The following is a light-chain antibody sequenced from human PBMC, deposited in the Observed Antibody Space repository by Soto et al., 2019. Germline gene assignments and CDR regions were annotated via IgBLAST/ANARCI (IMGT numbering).Light chain of an antibody. CDR3: AAWDDSLNGPVVV. V-gene: IGLV1-44*01. Sequence: QSVLTQPPSASGTPGQRVTISCSGSSSNIGSNTVNWYQQLPGTAPKLLIYSNNQLPSGFPDRFSGSKSGTSASLGISGLQYEDEADYYCAAWDDSLNGPVVVFGGGTKLNVL. CDR1: SSNIGSNT. J-gene: IGLJ2*01. CDR2: SNN.